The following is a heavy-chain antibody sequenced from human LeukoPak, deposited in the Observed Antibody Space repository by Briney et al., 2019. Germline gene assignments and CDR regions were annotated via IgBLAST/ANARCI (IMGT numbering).Heavy chain of an antibody. Sequence: GGSLRLSCAASGLTFFEAWMTWVRQAPGKGLESVGHIKSKADGGTTDYAAPVKGRFTISRDDSQNALYLQMDTLKTEDTAVYYCAKDVPFTGGGAIVYWGQGTTVTVSS. CDR2: IKSKADGGTT. CDR1: GLTFFEAW. D-gene: IGHD3-16*01. CDR3: AKDVPFTGGGAIVY. J-gene: IGHJ6*02. V-gene: IGHV3-15*01.